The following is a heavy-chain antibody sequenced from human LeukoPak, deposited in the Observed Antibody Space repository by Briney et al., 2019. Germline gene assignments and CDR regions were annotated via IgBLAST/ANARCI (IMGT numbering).Heavy chain of an antibody. CDR1: GFTFSSYA. CDR2: ISGSGSST. D-gene: IGHD1-26*01. Sequence: HPGGSLRLSCAASGFTFSSYAMSWVRQAPGRGLEWVSAISGSGSSTYYADSVKGRFTMSRDNSKNTLSLQMNSLRAEDTAVYFCAKDTWMGATNLDDWGQGTLVTVSS. V-gene: IGHV3-23*01. CDR3: AKDTWMGATNLDD. J-gene: IGHJ4*02.